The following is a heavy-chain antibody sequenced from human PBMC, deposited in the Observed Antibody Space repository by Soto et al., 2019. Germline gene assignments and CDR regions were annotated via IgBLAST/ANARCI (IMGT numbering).Heavy chain of an antibody. CDR1: GYTFTGYY. V-gene: IGHV1-8*01. CDR2: MNPNSGNT. CDR3: ARGFIAVAGNDC. Sequence: GASVKVSCKASGYTFTGYYMNWVRQATGQGLEWMGWMNPNSGNTGYAQKFQGRVTMTRNTSISTAYMELSSLRSEDTAVYYCARGFIAVAGNDCWGQGTLVTVSS. D-gene: IGHD6-19*01. J-gene: IGHJ4*02.